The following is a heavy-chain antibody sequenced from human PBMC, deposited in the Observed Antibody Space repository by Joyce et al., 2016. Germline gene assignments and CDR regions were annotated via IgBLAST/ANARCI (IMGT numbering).Heavy chain of an antibody. V-gene: IGHV3-48*01. D-gene: IGHD5-18*01. Sequence: EVQLVESGGGLVQPGGSLRFSCGGSGFSLSLYGRNWVRQAPGKGLGWFAYSSSRSTTKYYADSVKGRFTISRDNAENSLYLQMNSLRADDTAVYYCARDDSGSYGFYWGHGTLVTVSS. CDR1: GFSLSLYG. CDR2: SSSRSTTK. J-gene: IGHJ4*01. CDR3: ARDDSGSYGFY.